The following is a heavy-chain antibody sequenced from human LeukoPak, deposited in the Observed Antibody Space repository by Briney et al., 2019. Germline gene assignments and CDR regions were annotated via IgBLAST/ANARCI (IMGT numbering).Heavy chain of an antibody. CDR1: GFTLSDHH. CDR3: ASWRFYGMDV. J-gene: IGHJ6*02. V-gene: IGHV3-72*01. Sequence: GGSLRLSCAASGFTLSDHHMDWVPQAPGKGLEWVGRIRNKDNSYTTEYAAAVKGGFTISRDDSKNSLYLQMNSLRSEDTAVYYCASWRFYGMDVWGQGTTVTVSS. CDR2: IRNKDNSYTT.